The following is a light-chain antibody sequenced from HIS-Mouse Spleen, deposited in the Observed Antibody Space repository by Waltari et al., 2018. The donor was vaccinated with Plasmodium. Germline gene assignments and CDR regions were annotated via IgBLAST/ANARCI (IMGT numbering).Light chain of an antibody. Sequence: DIQMTQSPSTLSASVGDRVTITCRASQSISSVLAWYQQKPGKAPKLLIYKASSLESGVPSRFSGSGSGTEFTLTISSLQPDDFATYCCQQYNSYLFTFGPGTKVDIK. CDR2: KAS. J-gene: IGKJ3*01. V-gene: IGKV1-5*03. CDR3: QQYNSYLFT. CDR1: QSISSV.